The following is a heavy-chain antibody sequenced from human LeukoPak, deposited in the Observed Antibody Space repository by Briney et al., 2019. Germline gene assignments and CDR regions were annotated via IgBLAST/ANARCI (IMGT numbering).Heavy chain of an antibody. V-gene: IGHV3-7*01. CDR1: GFTFSSYW. J-gene: IGHJ3*02. Sequence: GGSLRLSCAASGFTFSSYWMSWVRQAPGKGLEWVANIKQDGSEKYYVDSVKGRFTISRDNAKNSLYLQMNSLRAEDTAVYYCARDLGDYRGAFDIWGQGTMVTVSS. CDR3: ARDLGDYRGAFDI. D-gene: IGHD2-21*02. CDR2: IKQDGSEK.